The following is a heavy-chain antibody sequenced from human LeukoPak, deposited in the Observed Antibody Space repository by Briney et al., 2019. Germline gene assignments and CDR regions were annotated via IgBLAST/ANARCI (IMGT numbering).Heavy chain of an antibody. D-gene: IGHD3-10*01. V-gene: IGHV5-51*01. CDR2: IYPDDSDT. CDR3: ARASSGTDPHFDY. J-gene: IGHJ4*02. Sequence: GESLKISCKGSGYIFTNYWIGLVRQMPGKGLEWMGIIYPDDSDTKYSPSFQGQVTISADKSISTAYLQWSSLKASDTAMYYCARASSGTDPHFDYWGQGTLVTVSS. CDR1: GYIFTNYW.